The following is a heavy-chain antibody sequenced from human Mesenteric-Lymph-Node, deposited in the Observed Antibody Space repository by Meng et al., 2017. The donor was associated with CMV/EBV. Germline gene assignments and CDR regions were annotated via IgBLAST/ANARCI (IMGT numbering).Heavy chain of an antibody. CDR2: INPNNGGT. CDR1: GYTFAGHY. D-gene: IGHD1-1*01. CDR3: ARPIDLDGRNGKFDY. J-gene: IGHJ4*02. V-gene: IGHV1-2*02. Sequence: GYTFAGHYLHWVRQTPGQGVEWMGSINPNNGGTTYAQKLQGKVTETRGTSISTAYMELSKLRSDNAAVYYCARPIDLDGRNGKFDYRGQGTLVTVSS.